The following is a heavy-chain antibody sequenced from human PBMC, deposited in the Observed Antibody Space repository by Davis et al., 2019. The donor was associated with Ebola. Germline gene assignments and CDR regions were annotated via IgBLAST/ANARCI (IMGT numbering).Heavy chain of an antibody. Sequence: GESLKISCAASGFTFSSYAMSWVRQAPGKGLEWVSVIYSGGSTYYADSVKGRFTISRDNSKNTLYLQMNSLRAEDTAVYYCAKVVLGYCSSTSCYQTFDYWGQGTLVTVSS. V-gene: IGHV3-23*03. J-gene: IGHJ4*02. CDR2: IYSGGST. D-gene: IGHD2-2*01. CDR1: GFTFSSYA. CDR3: AKVVLGYCSSTSCYQTFDY.